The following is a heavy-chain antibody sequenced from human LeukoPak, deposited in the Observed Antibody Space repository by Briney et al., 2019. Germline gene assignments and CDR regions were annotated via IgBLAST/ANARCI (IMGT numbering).Heavy chain of an antibody. CDR2: ISSSGSAI. CDR1: GFTFSSYD. CDR3: ARGLRRQFDY. Sequence: PGGSLRLSCAASGFTFSSYDMNWVRQAPGKGLEWVSYISSSGSAIYYTDSEKGRFTISRDSAQNSMYLQMNSLSAEDTAIYYCARGLRRQFDYWGQGTLVTVSS. J-gene: IGHJ4*02. D-gene: IGHD2-8*01. V-gene: IGHV3-48*03.